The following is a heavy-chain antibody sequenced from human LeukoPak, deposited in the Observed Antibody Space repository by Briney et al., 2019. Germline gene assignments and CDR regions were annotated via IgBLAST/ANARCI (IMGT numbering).Heavy chain of an antibody. CDR3: ARDQTYYGSGSYYVY. V-gene: IGHV1-18*01. J-gene: IGHJ4*02. Sequence: SVKLSCNASGYTFTSYGISWVRQAPGQGLVWMGWISVYNGNTNYAQTPQGRVTITTDTSTSTAYMDLRSLRSDDRAGYYCARDQTYYGSGSYYVYWGQGTLVTVSS. CDR2: ISVYNGNT. D-gene: IGHD3-10*01. CDR1: GYTFTSYG.